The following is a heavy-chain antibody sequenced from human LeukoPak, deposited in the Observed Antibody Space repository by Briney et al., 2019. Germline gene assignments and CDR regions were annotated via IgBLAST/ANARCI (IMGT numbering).Heavy chain of an antibody. D-gene: IGHD6-19*01. J-gene: IGHJ3*02. CDR1: GFTFSSYG. Sequence: PGGSLRLSCAASGFTFSSYGMHWVRQAPGKGLEWVAVISYDGSNKYYADSVKGRFTISRDNSKNTLYLQMNSLRAEDTAVYYCAKQGSPEDSSGWSTWDDAFDIWGQGTMFTVSS. CDR3: AKQGSPEDSSGWSTWDDAFDI. CDR2: ISYDGSNK. V-gene: IGHV3-30*18.